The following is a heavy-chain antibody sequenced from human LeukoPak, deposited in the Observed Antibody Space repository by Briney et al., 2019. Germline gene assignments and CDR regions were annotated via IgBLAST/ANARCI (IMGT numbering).Heavy chain of an antibody. Sequence: GESLKISCKGSGYRFTNYWIAWVRQMPGKGLEWMGIIYPGDSDTRYRPSLQGQVIISADKSISTAYLQWSSLKASDTAIYYCARQWRSSFDAFDVWGQGTKVSVSS. CDR2: IYPGDSDT. J-gene: IGHJ3*01. CDR1: GYRFTNYW. V-gene: IGHV5-51*01. D-gene: IGHD3-16*01. CDR3: ARQWRSSFDAFDV.